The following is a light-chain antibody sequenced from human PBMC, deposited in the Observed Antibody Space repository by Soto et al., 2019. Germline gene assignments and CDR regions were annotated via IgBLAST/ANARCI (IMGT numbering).Light chain of an antibody. CDR3: QQSYSTPYS. V-gene: IGKV1-39*01. J-gene: IGKJ2*03. CDR1: QSIDTH. Sequence: DIQMTQSPSSLSASVGDRVTITCRASQSIDTHLVWYQQKPGKAPNLLIYTASSLQSGVPSRFSGSGSGTDFTLTISSLQPEDFATYYCQQSYSTPYSFGQGTKLDIK. CDR2: TAS.